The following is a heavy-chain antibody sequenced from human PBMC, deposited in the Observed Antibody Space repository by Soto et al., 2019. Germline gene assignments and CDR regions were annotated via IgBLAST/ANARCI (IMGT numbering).Heavy chain of an antibody. V-gene: IGHV1-69*13. Sequence: SVKVSCKASGGTFSSYAISWVRQAPGQGLEWMGGIIPILGTANYAQKFQGRVTITADESTSTAYMELSSLRSEDTAMYYCARGGRRDGYNLEFDYWGQGTLVTVSS. J-gene: IGHJ4*02. CDR3: ARGGRRDGYNLEFDY. CDR2: IIPILGTA. D-gene: IGHD5-12*01. CDR1: GGTFSSYA.